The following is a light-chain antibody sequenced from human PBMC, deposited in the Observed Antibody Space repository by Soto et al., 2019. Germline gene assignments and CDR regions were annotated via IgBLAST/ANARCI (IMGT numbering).Light chain of an antibody. CDR1: QTISSW. CDR2: KAS. Sequence: DIQMTQSPSTLSASVGDRVIITCRASQTISSWLAWYQQKPGKAPKLLIYKASSLESGVPSRFSGSGSGTEFTLTISSLQPDDFATYYCQHYNNYLLTFGGRTKVDIK. V-gene: IGKV1-5*03. J-gene: IGKJ4*01. CDR3: QHYNNYLLT.